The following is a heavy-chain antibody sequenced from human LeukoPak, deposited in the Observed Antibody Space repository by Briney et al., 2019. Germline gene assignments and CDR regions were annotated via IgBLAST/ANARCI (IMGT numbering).Heavy chain of an antibody. V-gene: IGHV3-21*01. CDR2: ISSSSSYI. CDR1: GFTFSSYS. Sequence: GGSLRLSCAASGFTFSSYSKNWVRQAPGKGLEWVSSISSSSSYIYYADSVKGRFTISRDNAKNSLYLQMNSLRAEDTAVYYCARLYSSSWYDYWGQGTLATVSS. CDR3: ARLYSSSWYDY. D-gene: IGHD6-13*01. J-gene: IGHJ4*02.